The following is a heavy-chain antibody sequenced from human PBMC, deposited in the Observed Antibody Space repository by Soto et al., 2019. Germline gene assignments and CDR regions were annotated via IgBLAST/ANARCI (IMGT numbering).Heavy chain of an antibody. CDR1: GGSFSGYY. D-gene: IGHD1-20*01. J-gene: IGHJ6*02. V-gene: IGHV4-34*01. Sequence: KNSETLSLTCAVYGGSFSGYYWSWIRQPPGKGLEWIGEINHSGSTNYNPSLKSRVTISVDTSKNQFSLKLSSVTAADTAVYYCARVYXWNDRSSYYYYYYGMDVWGQGTTVTVSS. CDR3: ARVYXWNDRSSYYYYYYGMDV. CDR2: INHSGST.